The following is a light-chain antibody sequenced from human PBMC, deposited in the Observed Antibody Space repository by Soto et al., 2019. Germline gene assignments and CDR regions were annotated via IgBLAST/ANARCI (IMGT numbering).Light chain of an antibody. CDR3: QKYTSAPIT. J-gene: IGKJ4*01. CDR2: SAS. V-gene: IGKV1-27*01. Sequence: DIQMTQSPSSLSASVGDRVTITCRASQGINNYLACYQRKPGRVPGPLISSASTLQSGAPSRFSGSGSGTDFTPTISSLQPEDVATYYCQKYTSAPITFGGGTKVDIK. CDR1: QGINNY.